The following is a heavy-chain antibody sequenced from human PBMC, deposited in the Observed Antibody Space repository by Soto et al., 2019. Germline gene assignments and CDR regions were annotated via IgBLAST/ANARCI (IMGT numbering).Heavy chain of an antibody. D-gene: IGHD3-16*01. J-gene: IGHJ4*02. CDR3: ARDNLAFQGAFDL. CDR2: ITGTSAFT. CDR1: GFVFSDFQ. V-gene: IGHV3-21*01. Sequence: LRLSCAASGFVFSDFQFNWVRQAPGGGLEWLSSITGTSAFTEYAESIEGRFTISRDNPNKLLFLHMDNLRPEDTAVYYCARDNLAFQGAFDLWGQGTPVTVSS.